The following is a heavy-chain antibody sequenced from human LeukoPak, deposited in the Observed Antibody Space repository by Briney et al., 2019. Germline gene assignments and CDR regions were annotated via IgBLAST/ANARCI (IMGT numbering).Heavy chain of an antibody. J-gene: IGHJ3*02. CDR3: ARDFLPAGIVVVITGDGDAFDI. D-gene: IGHD3-22*01. CDR1: GYTFTNYY. Sequence: ASVKVSCKASGYTFTNYYMHWVRQAPGQGLEWMGIINPSGGSTSYAQKFQGRVTMTRDMSTSTVYMELSSLRSDDTAVYYCARDFLPAGIVVVITGDGDAFDIWGQGTMVTVSS. V-gene: IGHV1-46*01. CDR2: INPSGGST.